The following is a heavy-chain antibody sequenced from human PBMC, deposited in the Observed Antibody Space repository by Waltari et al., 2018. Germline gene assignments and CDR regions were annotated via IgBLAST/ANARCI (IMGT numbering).Heavy chain of an antibody. Sequence: QVQLVQSGAEVKKPGASVKVSCKASGYTFTNYVIHWVRQAPGQRLEWMGWINNENGKQKNSQKFKGGVPLTRDTSASTAYMELSSLRSEDTAVYYCARWGSNWSSHYWGQGTLVTVSS. J-gene: IGHJ4*02. CDR2: INNENGKQ. D-gene: IGHD6-13*01. V-gene: IGHV1-3*04. CDR1: GYTFTNYV. CDR3: ARWGSNWSSHY.